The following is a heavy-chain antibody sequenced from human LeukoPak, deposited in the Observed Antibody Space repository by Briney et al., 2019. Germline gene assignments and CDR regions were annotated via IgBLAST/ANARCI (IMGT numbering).Heavy chain of an antibody. CDR1: GSTFSSYG. CDR3: AKVHSSSWYPIDY. D-gene: IGHD6-13*01. CDR2: ISYDGSNK. V-gene: IGHV3-30*18. J-gene: IGHJ4*02. Sequence: PGGSLRLSCAASGSTFSSYGMHWVRQAPGKGLEWVAVISYDGSNKYYADSVKGRFTISRDNSKNTLYLQMNSLRAEDTAVYYCAKVHSSSWYPIDYWGQGTLVTVSS.